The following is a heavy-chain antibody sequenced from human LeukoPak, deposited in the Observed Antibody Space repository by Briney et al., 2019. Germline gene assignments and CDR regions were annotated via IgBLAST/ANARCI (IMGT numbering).Heavy chain of an antibody. CDR3: AREGGYSSSLAY. Sequence: GGSLRLSCAASGFTFSSYWMHWVRQAPGKGLVWVSRIKTDGSSTSYADSVKGRFTISRDNAKNTLYLQMNSLRAEDTAVYYCAREGGYSSSLAYWGQGTLVTVSS. CDR2: IKTDGSST. V-gene: IGHV3-74*01. CDR1: GFTFSSYW. D-gene: IGHD6-13*01. J-gene: IGHJ4*02.